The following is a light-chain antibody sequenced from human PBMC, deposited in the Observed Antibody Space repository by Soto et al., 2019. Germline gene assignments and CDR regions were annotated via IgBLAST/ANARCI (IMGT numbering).Light chain of an antibody. Sequence: DVVMTQTPLSLSVAPGQPASISCKSSQSLLHITGNTYLNWFQQRPGQSPRRLIYKVSNRDSGVPDRFSGSGSGTDFALKISRVEAEDVGVYYCMQGTHWPTTFGQGTRLEIK. J-gene: IGKJ5*01. CDR2: KVS. CDR3: MQGTHWPTT. V-gene: IGKV2-30*02. CDR1: QSLLHITGNTY.